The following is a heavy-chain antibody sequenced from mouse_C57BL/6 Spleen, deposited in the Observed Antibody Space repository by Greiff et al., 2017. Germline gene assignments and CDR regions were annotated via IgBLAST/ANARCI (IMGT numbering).Heavy chain of an antibody. J-gene: IGHJ2*01. V-gene: IGHV5-6*02. CDR3: ARNYDGKGYFDY. Sequence: EVMLVESGGDLVKPGGSLKLSCAASGFTFSSYGMSWVRQTPDKRLEWVATISSGGSYTYYPDSVKGRFTISRDNAKNTLYLQMSSLKSEDTAMYYCARNYDGKGYFDYWGQGTTLTVSS. CDR1: GFTFSSYG. D-gene: IGHD2-1*01. CDR2: ISSGGSYT.